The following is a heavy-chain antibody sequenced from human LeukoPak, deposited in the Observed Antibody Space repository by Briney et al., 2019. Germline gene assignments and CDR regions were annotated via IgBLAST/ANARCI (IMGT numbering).Heavy chain of an antibody. CDR1: GFTFSRYG. J-gene: IGHJ3*02. CDR3: AKDRCSSSTCREAFEI. Sequence: GGSLRLSCAVSGFTFSRYGMHWIRQAPGKGMEWVAFIWYDGKNDQEYAESVKGRFTISRDNSKNTLYLQMNSLRTEDTAMYYCAKDRCSSSTCREAFEIWGQGTLDTVSS. D-gene: IGHD2-2*01. V-gene: IGHV3-30*02. CDR2: IWYDGKNDQ.